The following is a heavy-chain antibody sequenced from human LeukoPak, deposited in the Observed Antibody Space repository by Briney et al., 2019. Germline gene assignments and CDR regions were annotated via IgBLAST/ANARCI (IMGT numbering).Heavy chain of an antibody. CDR3: RGVEATKDY. V-gene: IGHV3-64*02. CDR2: LSRDGRYR. CDR1: GFSFSSYT. J-gene: IGHJ4*02. D-gene: IGHD1-26*01. Sequence: GGSLRLSCAGTGFSFSSYTLQWVRQAPGKGLEYVSSLSRDGRYRYYADSVKGRFTISRDNSKNTTYLQMGSLRPEDKAVYYCRGVEATKDYWGQGTLVTVSS.